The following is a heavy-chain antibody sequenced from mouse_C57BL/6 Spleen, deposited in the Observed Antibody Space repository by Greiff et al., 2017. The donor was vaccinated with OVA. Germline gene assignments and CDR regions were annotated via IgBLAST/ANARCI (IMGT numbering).Heavy chain of an antibody. D-gene: IGHD3-2*02. Sequence: PEQGLEWIGWIDPENGDTEYASKFQGKATITADTSSNTAYLQLSSLTSEDTAVYYCTTPDSSGYGFAYWGQGTLVTVSA. J-gene: IGHJ3*01. CDR2: IDPENGDT. V-gene: IGHV14-4*01. CDR3: TTPDSSGYGFAY.